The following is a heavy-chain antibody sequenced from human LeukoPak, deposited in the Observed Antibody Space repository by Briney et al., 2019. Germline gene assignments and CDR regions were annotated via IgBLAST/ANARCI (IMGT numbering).Heavy chain of an antibody. CDR1: GLTFSDYS. D-gene: IGHD1-26*01. CDR3: ARDYSSSGSYFGYYYGMDV. J-gene: IGHJ6*02. CDR2: ISSRSSHI. Sequence: GGSLRLSCAAFGLTFSDYSMNCVRQAPGKGLEWVSYISSRSSHIHQADSVKGRFTISRDNAKNSLYLQMNSLRDEDTAVYYCARDYSSSGSYFGYYYGMDVWGQGTTVTVSS. V-gene: IGHV3-48*02.